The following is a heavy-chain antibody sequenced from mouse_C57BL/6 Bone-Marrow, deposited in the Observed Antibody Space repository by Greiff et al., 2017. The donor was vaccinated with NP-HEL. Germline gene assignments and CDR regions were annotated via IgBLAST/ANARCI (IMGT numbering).Heavy chain of an antibody. V-gene: IGHV1-15*01. J-gene: IGHJ2*01. CDR1: GYTFTDYE. D-gene: IGHD1-1*01. Sequence: VKLQESGAELVRPGASVTLSCKASGYTFTDYEMHWVKQTPVHGLEWIGAIDPETGGTAYNQKFKGKAILTADKSSSTAYMELRSLTSEDSAVYYCTSYYGTGYWGQGTTLTVSS. CDR3: TSYYGTGY. CDR2: IDPETGGT.